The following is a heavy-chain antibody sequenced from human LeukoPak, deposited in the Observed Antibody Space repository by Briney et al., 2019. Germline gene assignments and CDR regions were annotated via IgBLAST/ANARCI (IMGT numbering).Heavy chain of an antibody. CDR1: GGSISNPNDY. V-gene: IGHV4-39*07. J-gene: IGHJ4*02. CDR2: IYYDGRT. CDR3: ARGRGGYNWDY. D-gene: IGHD5-24*01. Sequence: SETLSLTCTVSGGSISNPNDYWGWIRQPPGKGLEWVGSIYYDGRTFYSPSLQSRVTISEDTSKNQFSLKLSSVTAADTAIYYCARGRGGYNWDYWGQGTLVTVSS.